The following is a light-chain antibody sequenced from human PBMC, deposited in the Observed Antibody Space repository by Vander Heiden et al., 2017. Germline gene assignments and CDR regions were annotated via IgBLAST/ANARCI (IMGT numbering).Light chain of an antibody. CDR3: QQYNNWPALT. CDR1: QSVSSN. V-gene: IGKV3-15*01. Sequence: EIVMTQSPATLSVSPGERATLSCRASQSVSSNLAWYQQKPGQAPRLLIYGASIRATGIPARFSGRGSGTEFTLTMSSLQSEDFAVYYCQQYNNWPALTFGGGTKVEIK. J-gene: IGKJ4*01. CDR2: GAS.